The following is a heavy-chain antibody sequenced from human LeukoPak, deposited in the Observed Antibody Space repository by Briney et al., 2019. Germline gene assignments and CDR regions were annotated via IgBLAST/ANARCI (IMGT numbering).Heavy chain of an antibody. V-gene: IGHV3-30*02. CDR1: GFNFSTYG. D-gene: IGHD3-22*01. CDR2: IRSDGTNK. CDR3: XXGGXXRXXSGYVSPGGYFXX. Sequence: GGSLRLSCAASGFNFSTYGMHWVRQAPGKGLEWVAYIRSDGTNKYYVDSVRGRFIISRDNSKKTLSLQMNNLRTEDTAVYYCXXGGXXRXXSGYVSPGGYFXXWGRGTLVTXSS. J-gene: IGHJ2*01.